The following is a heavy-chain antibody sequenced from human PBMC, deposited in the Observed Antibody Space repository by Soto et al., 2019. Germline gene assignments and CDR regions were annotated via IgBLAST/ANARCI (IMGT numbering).Heavy chain of an antibody. Sequence: GGSLRLSCAASGGTFSSYAMIWGRQAPGGGREWVSAISGSGGSTYYADSVKGRFTISRDNSKNTLYLQMNSLRAEDTAVYYCAKPPVVPAAIPFTGSFDYWGQGTRVTVS. D-gene: IGHD2-2*02. V-gene: IGHV3-23*01. CDR1: GGTFSSYA. J-gene: IGHJ4*02. CDR3: AKPPVVPAAIPFTGSFDY. CDR2: ISGSGGST.